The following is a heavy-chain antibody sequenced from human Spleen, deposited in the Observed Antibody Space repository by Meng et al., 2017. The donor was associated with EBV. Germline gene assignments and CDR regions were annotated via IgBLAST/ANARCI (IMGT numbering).Heavy chain of an antibody. J-gene: IGHJ4*02. CDR3: ARAHRYFYDSSGAQSTHLDY. V-gene: IGHV1-46*01. CDR2: INPSGGST. Sequence: QVQLVQCGAEGKKPGASVKVSCKASGYTFTYYYMHWVRQAPGQGLEWMGIINPSGGSTTYAQKFQGRVTMTRDTSTSTVYMELSSLRSEDTAVYYCARAHRYFYDSSGAQSTHLDYWGQGSLVTVSS. CDR1: GYTFTYYY. D-gene: IGHD3-22*01.